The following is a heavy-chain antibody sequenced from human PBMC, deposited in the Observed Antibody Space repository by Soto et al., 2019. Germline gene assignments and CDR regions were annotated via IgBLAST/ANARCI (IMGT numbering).Heavy chain of an antibody. Sequence: SVKVSCKASGGMFYSSAINWVRQAPGQGLEWMGGIVPMNGSPKYAQKFQGRVTITADESTSTAYMELSSLRSEDMAVYYCARLHDSSGYYFDYWGQGTLVTVSS. V-gene: IGHV1-69*13. CDR2: IVPMNGSP. CDR3: ARLHDSSGYYFDY. CDR1: GGMFYSSA. D-gene: IGHD3-22*01. J-gene: IGHJ4*02.